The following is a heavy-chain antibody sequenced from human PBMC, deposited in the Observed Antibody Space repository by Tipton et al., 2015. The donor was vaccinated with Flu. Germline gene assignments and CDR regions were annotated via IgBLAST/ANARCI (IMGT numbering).Heavy chain of an antibody. Sequence: TLSLTCSVSGDSIGSPYFWGWLRQPPGKGLEWIGRIYTSGPTDYNPSLKRRVTISVDTSKNQFSLKLSSVTAADTAVYYCARNGFDIWGPGTMVTVSS. CDR2: IYTSGPT. CDR1: GDSIGSPYF. J-gene: IGHJ3*02. V-gene: IGHV4-38-2*01. CDR3: ARNGFDI.